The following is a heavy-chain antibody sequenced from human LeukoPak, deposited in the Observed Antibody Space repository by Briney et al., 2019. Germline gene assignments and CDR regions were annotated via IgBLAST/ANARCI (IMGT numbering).Heavy chain of an antibody. CDR2: INHSGST. Sequence: PSETLSLTCAVYGGSFSGYYWSWIRQPPGKGLERIGEINHSGSTNYDPSLKSRVTISVDTSKNQFSLKLSSVTAADTAVYYCARGWRGYDYRWFDPWGQGTLVTVSS. D-gene: IGHD5-12*01. V-gene: IGHV4-34*01. CDR1: GGSFSGYY. CDR3: ARGWRGYDYRWFDP. J-gene: IGHJ5*02.